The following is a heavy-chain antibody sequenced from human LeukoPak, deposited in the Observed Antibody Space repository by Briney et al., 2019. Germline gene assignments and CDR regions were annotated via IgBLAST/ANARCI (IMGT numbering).Heavy chain of an antibody. CDR2: ISSNGGST. V-gene: IGHV3-64*01. D-gene: IGHD6-6*01. J-gene: IGHJ5*02. CDR3: ARSIAARLYWFDP. CDR1: RFTFSSYA. Sequence: PGGSLRLSCAASRFTFSSYAMHWVRQSPGKGGKYVSAISSNGGSTYYAKSVKGRYTISRDNSKNTLYLQMGSLRAEDMAVYYCARSIAARLYWFDPWGQGNLVTVSS.